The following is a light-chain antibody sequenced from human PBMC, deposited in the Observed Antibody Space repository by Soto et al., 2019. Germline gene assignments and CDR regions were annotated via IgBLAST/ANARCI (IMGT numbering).Light chain of an antibody. Sequence: QSVLAQPRSVSGSPGQSVTISCTGTSSDVGAYKYVSWYQHYPGEAPKLMIYEVSKRPSGVPDRFSGSKSGNTASLTVSGLQAEDEADYYCSSYAGSNNFEVFGTGTKVTV. J-gene: IGLJ1*01. CDR1: SSDVGAYKY. CDR3: SSYAGSNNFEV. CDR2: EVS. V-gene: IGLV2-8*01.